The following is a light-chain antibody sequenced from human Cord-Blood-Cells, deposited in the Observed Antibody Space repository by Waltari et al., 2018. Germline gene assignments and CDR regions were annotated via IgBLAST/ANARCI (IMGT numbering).Light chain of an antibody. Sequence: DIQMTQSPSSLSASVGDRVTITGRASQGISNYLAWYQQKPGKVPKPLIYAASSLQPGVPTRFSGSGSGTDFTLTISSLQPEDVATYYCQKYNSAPPTFGQGTKVEIK. V-gene: IGKV1-27*01. CDR1: QGISNY. CDR2: AAS. CDR3: QKYNSAPPT. J-gene: IGKJ1*01.